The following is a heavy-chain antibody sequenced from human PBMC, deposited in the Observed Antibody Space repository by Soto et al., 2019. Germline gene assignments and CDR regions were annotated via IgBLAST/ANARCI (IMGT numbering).Heavy chain of an antibody. CDR3: AREGMAVADPLDY. V-gene: IGHV3-23*01. CDR1: GFTFSSYA. J-gene: IGHJ4*02. Sequence: GGSLRLSCAASGFTFSSYAMSWVRQAPGKGLEWVSAISGSGGSTYYADSVKGRFTISRDNSKNTLYLQMNSLTSDDTAVYYCAREGMAVADPLDYWGQGTQVTVSS. D-gene: IGHD6-19*01. CDR2: ISGSGGST.